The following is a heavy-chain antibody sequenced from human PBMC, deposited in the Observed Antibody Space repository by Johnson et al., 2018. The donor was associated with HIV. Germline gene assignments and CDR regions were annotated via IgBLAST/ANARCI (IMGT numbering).Heavy chain of an antibody. V-gene: IGHV3-48*01. J-gene: IGHJ3*02. Sequence: VQLVESGGGLIQPGGSLRLSCAASGFTVSSNEMSWVRQAPGKGLEWVSYISSSGSTIYYADSVKGRFTISRDNSKNTVFLQMNSLRPEDTAMYYCAAYYDFWSGSYTSGFDIWGQGTMVTVSS. CDR3: AAYYDFWSGSYTSGFDI. CDR1: GFTVSSNE. D-gene: IGHD3-3*01. CDR2: ISSSGSTI.